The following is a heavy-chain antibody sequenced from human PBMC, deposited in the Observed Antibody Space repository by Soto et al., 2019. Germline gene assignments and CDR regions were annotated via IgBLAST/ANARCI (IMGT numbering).Heavy chain of an antibody. CDR1: GFTVGNNY. V-gene: IGHV3-53*01. Sequence: EVQLVESGGGLIQPGWSLKLSCAASGFTVGNNYMSWVRQAPGKGLEWVSLIYSTGTTKYADSAKCRFTVSRDNAKNTRYLQMNRLRAADPSVYYCAKDGRGSGSHYNSFGYWGQGSLVTVSS. J-gene: IGHJ4*02. CDR3: AKDGRGSGSHYNSFGY. CDR2: IYSTGTT. D-gene: IGHD3-10*01.